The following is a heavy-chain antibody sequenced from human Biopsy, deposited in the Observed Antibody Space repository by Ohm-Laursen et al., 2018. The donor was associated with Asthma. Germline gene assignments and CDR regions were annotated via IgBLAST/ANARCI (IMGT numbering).Heavy chain of an antibody. CDR3: AEAVDSSPYYVIDV. Sequence: ASVKVSCKTSGYTFNSAGITWVRQAPGQGLEWMGWISVYNGNTKVAQKLQDRVTMITDTSTSTAYIELRSLRSDDTAVYFCAEAVDSSPYYVIDVGGQGTTVTVS. V-gene: IGHV1-18*01. CDR1: GYTFNSAG. D-gene: IGHD3-16*01. J-gene: IGHJ6*02. CDR2: ISVYNGNT.